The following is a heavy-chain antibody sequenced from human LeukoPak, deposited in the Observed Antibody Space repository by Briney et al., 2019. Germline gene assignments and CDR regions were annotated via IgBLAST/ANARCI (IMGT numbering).Heavy chain of an antibody. CDR1: GYTFTGYY. D-gene: IGHD1-1*01. Sequence: ASVKVSCKASGYTFTGYYMHWVRQAPGRGLEWMGWINPNSSGTNYAQKFQGRVTLTRDTSISTAYMELTRLRFDDTAVYYCASRGTTGTTGNYWGQGTLVTVSS. CDR2: INPNSSGT. V-gene: IGHV1-2*02. J-gene: IGHJ4*02. CDR3: ASRGTTGTTGNY.